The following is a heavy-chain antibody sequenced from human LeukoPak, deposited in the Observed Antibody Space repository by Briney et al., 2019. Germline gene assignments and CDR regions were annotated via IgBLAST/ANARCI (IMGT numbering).Heavy chain of an antibody. Sequence: PGGSLRLSCAASGFTLSDHYMGWVRQAPGKGLEWVGRTRNKANGYTTDYAASVKGRFTISRDDSTNSLYLQMNSLKTEDTAVYICVRDTYASFDYWGQGTLVTVSS. CDR2: TRNKANGYTT. CDR1: GFTLSDHY. V-gene: IGHV3-72*01. J-gene: IGHJ4*02. D-gene: IGHD2-2*01. CDR3: VRDTYASFDY.